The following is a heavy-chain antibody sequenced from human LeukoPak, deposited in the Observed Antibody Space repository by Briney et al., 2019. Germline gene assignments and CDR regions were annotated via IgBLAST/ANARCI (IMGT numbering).Heavy chain of an antibody. Sequence: PGGSLRLSCAASGFTFSNYAMSWVRQAPGKGLEWVSSISSSADNTYHADSVKGRFTISRDNSKNTLYLQMNSLRAEDTALYYCAKLTTSNTHYPIDYWGQGTLVTVSS. D-gene: IGHD4-17*01. CDR2: ISSSADNT. V-gene: IGHV3-23*01. CDR1: GFTFSNYA. CDR3: AKLTTSNTHYPIDY. J-gene: IGHJ4*02.